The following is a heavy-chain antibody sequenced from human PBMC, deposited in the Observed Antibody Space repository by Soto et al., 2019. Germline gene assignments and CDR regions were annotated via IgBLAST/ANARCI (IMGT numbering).Heavy chain of an antibody. CDR3: ARVGGAQYNWNYLLFDY. CDR1: GYTFTSYD. CDR2: MNPNSGNT. V-gene: IGHV1-8*01. J-gene: IGHJ4*02. D-gene: IGHD1-7*01. Sequence: ASVKVSCKASGYTFTSYDINWVRQATGQGLEWMGWMNPNSGNTGYAQKFQGRVTMTRNTSTSTAYMELRSLRSDDTAVYYCARVGGAQYNWNYLLFDYWGQGTLVTVSS.